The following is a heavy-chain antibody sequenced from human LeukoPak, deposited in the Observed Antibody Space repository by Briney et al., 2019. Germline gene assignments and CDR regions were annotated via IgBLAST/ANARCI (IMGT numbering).Heavy chain of an antibody. D-gene: IGHD2-2*01. J-gene: IGHJ1*01. CDR3: ARSFEDCSSTSCYQEYFQH. Sequence: GASVKVSCKASGYTFTSYDINWVRQATGQGLEWMGGIIPIFGTANYAQKFQGRVTITTDESTSTAYMELSSLRSEDTAVYYCARSFEDCSSTSCYQEYFQHWGQGTLVTVSS. CDR2: IIPIFGTA. V-gene: IGHV1-69*05. CDR1: GYTFTSYD.